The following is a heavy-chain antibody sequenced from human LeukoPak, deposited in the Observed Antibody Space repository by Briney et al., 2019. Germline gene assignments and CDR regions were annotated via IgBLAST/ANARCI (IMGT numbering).Heavy chain of an antibody. Sequence: GASVKVSCKASGYTFTGYYMHWVRQAPGQGLEWMGWINPNSGGTNYAQKFQGWVTVTRDTSISTAYMELSRLRSDDTAVYYCARGDFDQDPPSDYWGQGTLVTVSS. V-gene: IGHV1-2*04. J-gene: IGHJ4*02. D-gene: IGHD3-9*01. CDR3: ARGDFDQDPPSDY. CDR1: GYTFTGYY. CDR2: INPNSGGT.